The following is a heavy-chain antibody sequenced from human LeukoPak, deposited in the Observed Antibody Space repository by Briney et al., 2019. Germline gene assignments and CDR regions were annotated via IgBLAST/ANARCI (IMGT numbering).Heavy chain of an antibody. Sequence: GGSLRLSCAASGFTFDDYAMHWVRQAPGKGLEWVSGISWNSGSIGYADSVKGRFTISRDNAKNSLYLQMNSLRAEDTALYYCATGPEVVVAASGYWGQGTLVTVSS. J-gene: IGHJ4*02. V-gene: IGHV3-9*01. CDR1: GFTFDDYA. CDR3: ATGPEVVVAASGY. CDR2: ISWNSGSI. D-gene: IGHD2-15*01.